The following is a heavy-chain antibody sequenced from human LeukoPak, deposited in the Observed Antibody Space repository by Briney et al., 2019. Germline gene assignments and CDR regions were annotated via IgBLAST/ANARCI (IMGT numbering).Heavy chain of an antibody. J-gene: IGHJ4*02. CDR3: AKDLHSRASCY. Sequence: GESLTLSCAASGFTFSSYAMTWVRQAPGKGLEWMAFIENDGSDKYLADSVKGRFTISRDNSKNTLYLQMNSLRPEDTAVYYCAKDLHSRASCYWGQGTLVTVPS. D-gene: IGHD6-6*01. CDR1: GFTFSSYA. V-gene: IGHV3-30*02. CDR2: IENDGSDK.